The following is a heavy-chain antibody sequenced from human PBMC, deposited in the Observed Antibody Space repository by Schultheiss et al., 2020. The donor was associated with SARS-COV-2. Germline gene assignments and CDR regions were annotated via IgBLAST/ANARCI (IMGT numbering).Heavy chain of an antibody. CDR3: VKGHGVSSSSGVDY. Sequence: GGSLRLSCAASGFTVSSNYMSWVRQAPGKGLEWVSVIYSGGSTYYADSVKGRFTISRDNSKNTLYLQMSSLRAEDTAVYYCVKGHGVSSSSGVDYWGQGTLVTVSS. CDR2: IYSGGST. V-gene: IGHV3-66*01. D-gene: IGHD6-13*01. CDR1: GFTVSSNY. J-gene: IGHJ4*02.